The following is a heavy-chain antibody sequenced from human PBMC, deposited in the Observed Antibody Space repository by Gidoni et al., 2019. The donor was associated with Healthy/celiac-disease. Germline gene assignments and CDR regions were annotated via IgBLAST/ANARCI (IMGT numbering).Heavy chain of an antibody. CDR2: IADDGSNK. CDR1: GFTFSSYG. D-gene: IGHD1-26*01. J-gene: IGHJ3*02. V-gene: IGHV3-30*18. Sequence: QVQLVESGGGVVQPGRSLRLSCAASGFTFSSYGMHWVRQAPGKGLEWVAVIADDGSNKYYADSVKGRLTISRDNSKNTLYLQMNSLRAEDTAVYYCAKPYSGSYEGAFDIWGQGTMVTVSS. CDR3: AKPYSGSYEGAFDI.